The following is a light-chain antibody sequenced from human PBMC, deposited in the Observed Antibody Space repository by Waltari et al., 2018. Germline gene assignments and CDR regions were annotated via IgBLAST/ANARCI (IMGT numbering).Light chain of an antibody. Sequence: QSALTQPASVSGSPGQSITISCTGTSSDIDGYNSLSWYQQHPGKPPKHLIVYVSPRPSGVSNRVSGSKSDNTASLTISGLQAEDEADYYCSSYTRRTTYVFGTGTKVTVL. CDR1: SSDIDGYNS. V-gene: IGLV2-14*03. CDR2: YVS. J-gene: IGLJ1*01. CDR3: SSYTRRTTYV.